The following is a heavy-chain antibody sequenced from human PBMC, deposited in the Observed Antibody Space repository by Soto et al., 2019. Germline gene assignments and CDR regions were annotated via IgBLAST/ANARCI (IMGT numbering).Heavy chain of an antibody. CDR1: GFAFSSYA. Sequence: HPGGSLRLSCAASGFAFSSYAMSWVRQAPGKGLEWVSAISGSGGSTYYADSVKGRFTISRDNSKNTLYLQMNSLRAEDTAVYYCAKEDCSSTSCYWELYYYGMDVWGQGTTVTVSS. V-gene: IGHV3-23*01. CDR2: ISGSGGST. J-gene: IGHJ6*02. CDR3: AKEDCSSTSCYWELYYYGMDV. D-gene: IGHD2-2*01.